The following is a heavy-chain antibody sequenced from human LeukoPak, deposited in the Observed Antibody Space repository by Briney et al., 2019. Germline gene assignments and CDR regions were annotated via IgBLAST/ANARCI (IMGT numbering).Heavy chain of an antibody. CDR1: GFTFDDYG. J-gene: IGHJ4*02. CDR2: INWNGGST. D-gene: IGHD3-22*01. V-gene: IGHV3-20*04. Sequence: GGSLRLSCAASGFTFDDYGKSWVRQAPGKGLEWVSGINWNGGSTGYADSVKGRFTISRDNAKNSLYLQMNSLRAEDTALYYCARHPDYDSSGYSFDYWGQGTLVTVSS. CDR3: ARHPDYDSSGYSFDY.